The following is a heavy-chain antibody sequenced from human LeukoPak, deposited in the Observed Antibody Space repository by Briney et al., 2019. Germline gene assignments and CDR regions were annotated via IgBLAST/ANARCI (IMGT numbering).Heavy chain of an antibody. CDR3: AREGQLVPILDY. Sequence: ASVKVSCKASGYTFTSYYMHWVRQAPGQGLEWMGIINPSGGSTSYAQKFQGRVTMTRDMSTSTVYMELSSLRSEDTAVYYCAREGQLVPILDYWGQGTLVTVSS. CDR1: GYTFTSYY. J-gene: IGHJ4*02. V-gene: IGHV1-46*01. D-gene: IGHD6-13*01. CDR2: INPSGGST.